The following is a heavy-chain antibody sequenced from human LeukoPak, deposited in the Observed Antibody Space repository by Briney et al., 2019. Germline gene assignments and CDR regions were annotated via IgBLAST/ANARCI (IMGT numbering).Heavy chain of an antibody. V-gene: IGHV3-21*01. CDR1: GFTFSSYS. CDR3: AREGMVATSDY. CDR2: ISSSSSYI. Sequence: GGPLRLSCAASGFTFSSYSMNWVRQAPGKGLEWVSSISSSSSYIYYADSVKGRFTISRDKAKNSLYLQMNSLRAEDTAIYYCAREGMVATSDYWGQGTLVTVSS. J-gene: IGHJ4*02. D-gene: IGHD5-12*01.